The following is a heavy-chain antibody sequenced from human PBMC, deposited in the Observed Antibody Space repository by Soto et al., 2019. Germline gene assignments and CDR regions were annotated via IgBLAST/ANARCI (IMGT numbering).Heavy chain of an antibody. V-gene: IGHV4-4*07. J-gene: IGHJ6*02. Sequence: SETLSLTCTVSGGSISSYYWSWIRQPAGKGLEWIGRIYPSGSTNYNPSLKSRVTMSVDTSKNQFSLKLSSVTAADTAVYYCAREGTDIVVVPAAIHYYYYGMDVCGQGTTVTVSS. CDR3: AREGTDIVVVPAAIHYYYYGMDV. CDR1: GGSISSYY. D-gene: IGHD2-2*01. CDR2: IYPSGST.